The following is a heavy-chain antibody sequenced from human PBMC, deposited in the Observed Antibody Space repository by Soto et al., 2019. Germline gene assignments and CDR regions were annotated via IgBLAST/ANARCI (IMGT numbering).Heavy chain of an antibody. CDR1: GVSISSGGYS. CDR2: IYHSGST. J-gene: IGHJ6*02. D-gene: IGHD4-17*01. Sequence: LSLTCAVSGVSISSGGYSWSWIRQPPGKGLEWIGYIYHSGSTYYNPSLKSRVTISVDRSKNQFSLKLSSVTAADTAVYYCARGSAMTTGRMDVWGQGTTVTVSS. CDR3: ARGSAMTTGRMDV. V-gene: IGHV4-30-2*01.